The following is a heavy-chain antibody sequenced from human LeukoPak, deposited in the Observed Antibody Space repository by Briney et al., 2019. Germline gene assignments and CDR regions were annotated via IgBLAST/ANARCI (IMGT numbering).Heavy chain of an antibody. V-gene: IGHV3-72*01. CDR1: GFTFSDHF. Sequence: QPGGSLRLSCAATGFTFSDHFLDWVRQAPGKGLEWVGRTRNKANSYITEYAASVKGRFTISRDDSKNSLYLQMSSLKTDDTAMYYCASVRGTFGYWGQGTLVTVSS. D-gene: IGHD1-26*01. CDR3: ASVRGTFGY. CDR2: TRNKANSYIT. J-gene: IGHJ4*02.